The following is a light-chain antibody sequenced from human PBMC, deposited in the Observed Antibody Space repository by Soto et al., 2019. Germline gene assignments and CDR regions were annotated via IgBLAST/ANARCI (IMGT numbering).Light chain of an antibody. J-gene: IGKJ4*01. V-gene: IGKV3-20*01. CDR2: NAL. CDR3: HQYAFSPLT. CDR1: QAVGRDY. Sequence: IVLTQAPGTLSLSPGERATLSCRASQAVGRDYLGWYQQKPGQPPRLLVYNALITAPGIPDRFRGSGSGTDFTLTISTLEPEDFAVYYCHQYAFSPLTFGGGTKVEI.